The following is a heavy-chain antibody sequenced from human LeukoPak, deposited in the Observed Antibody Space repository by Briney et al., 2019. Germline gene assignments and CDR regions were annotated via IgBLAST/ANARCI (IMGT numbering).Heavy chain of an antibody. Sequence: GGSLRLSCAASGFTFGSCAMGWVRQAPGKGLEWVSGISGSGGSPYYTDSVKGRFTISKDNSKDTLYLQMNSLRDEDTAVYYCARDHPGSGWYVDYWGQGILVTVSS. V-gene: IGHV3-23*01. J-gene: IGHJ4*02. D-gene: IGHD6-19*01. CDR1: GFTFGSCA. CDR2: ISGSGGSP. CDR3: ARDHPGSGWYVDY.